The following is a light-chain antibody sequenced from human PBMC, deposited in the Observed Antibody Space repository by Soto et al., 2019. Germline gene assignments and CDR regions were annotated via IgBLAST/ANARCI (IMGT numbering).Light chain of an antibody. CDR1: QGISSY. J-gene: IGKJ2*01. V-gene: IGKV1-8*01. Sequence: AIRMTQSPSSLSASTGDRVTITCRASQGISSYLAWYQQKPGKAPKLLIYAASTLQSGVPSRFSGSGSGTDFTLTIGCLQPDDFAAYYCQQYNAHPYTFGQGTKVDIK. CDR3: QQYNAHPYT. CDR2: AAS.